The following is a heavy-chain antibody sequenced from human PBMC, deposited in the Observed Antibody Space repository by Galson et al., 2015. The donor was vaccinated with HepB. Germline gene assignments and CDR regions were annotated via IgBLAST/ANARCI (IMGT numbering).Heavy chain of an antibody. D-gene: IGHD2-15*01. CDR3: AKDGIMVANNPYQLHF. CDR1: GFTFTRYA. Sequence: SLRLSCAASGFTFTRYAMTWVRQAPGKGLEWVSSITSSGANTYYTDSVKGRFTISRDNSRNTLLLQLNSLRAEDTAVYYCAKDGIMVANNPYQLHFWGQETLVSVSS. J-gene: IGHJ4*02. V-gene: IGHV3-23*01. CDR2: ITSSGANT.